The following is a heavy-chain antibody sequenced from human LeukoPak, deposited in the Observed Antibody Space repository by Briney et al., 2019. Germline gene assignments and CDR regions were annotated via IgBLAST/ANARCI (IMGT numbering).Heavy chain of an antibody. D-gene: IGHD1-26*01. V-gene: IGHV3-20*04. J-gene: IGHJ5*02. CDR2: INWNGGST. Sequence: GGSLRLSCAASGFIFDDYGMSWVRQAPGKGLEWVSGINWNGGSTGYADSEKGRFTISRDNAKNSLYLQMNSLRAEDTALYYCARRIVGATNWFDPWGQGTLVTVSS. CDR1: GFIFDDYG. CDR3: ARRIVGATNWFDP.